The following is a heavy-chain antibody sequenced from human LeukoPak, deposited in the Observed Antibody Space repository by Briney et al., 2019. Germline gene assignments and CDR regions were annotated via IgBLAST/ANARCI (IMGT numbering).Heavy chain of an antibody. D-gene: IGHD4-17*01. Sequence: GGSLRLSCAASGFTFSSYSMNWVRQAPGKGLEWVSYISSSSSTIYCADSVKGRFTISRDNAKNSLYLQMNSLRAEDTAVYYCARDIGDYGLDYWGQGTLVTVSS. CDR2: ISSSSSTI. V-gene: IGHV3-48*04. CDR1: GFTFSSYS. CDR3: ARDIGDYGLDY. J-gene: IGHJ4*02.